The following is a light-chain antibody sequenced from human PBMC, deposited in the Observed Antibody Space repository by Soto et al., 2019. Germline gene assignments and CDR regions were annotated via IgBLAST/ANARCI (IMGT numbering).Light chain of an antibody. CDR1: QSVRSN. V-gene: IGKV3-11*01. J-gene: IGKJ1*01. CDR3: QQRSSWPWT. CDR2: DAS. Sequence: EIVLTQSPATLSLSPGERATLSCRASQSVRSNLAWYQQKPGQAPRLLIYDASNRATGIPGRLSGSGSGTDFTLTITNLEPEDFAVYYCQQRSSWPWTFGQGAKVEIK.